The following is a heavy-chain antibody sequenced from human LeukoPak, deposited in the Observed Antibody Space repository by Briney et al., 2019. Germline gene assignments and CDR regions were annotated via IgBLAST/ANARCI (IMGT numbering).Heavy chain of an antibody. CDR3: ARIANSGYYLFDY. D-gene: IGHD3-22*01. J-gene: IGHJ4*02. Sequence: SETLSLTCTVSGASISSYYWSWLRQPPGKGLEWIAYIFYRGSTNYNPSLKSRVTISVDTSKNQFSLKVNSVTAADTAVYYCARIANSGYYLFDYWGQGTLVTVSS. V-gene: IGHV4-59*01. CDR1: GASISSYY. CDR2: IFYRGST.